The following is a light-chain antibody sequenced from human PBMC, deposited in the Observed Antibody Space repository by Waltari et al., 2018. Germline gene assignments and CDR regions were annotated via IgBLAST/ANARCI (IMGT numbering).Light chain of an antibody. J-gene: IGLJ1*01. CDR1: ISNIGSNV. CDR3: VTWDDSLIDYV. CDR2: SNN. V-gene: IGLV1-44*01. Sequence: QSVLTQPPSASGTPGQRVTVPCSGSISNIGSNVVNWYQQVPGTAPKLLIYSNNFRPSGVPDRFSGSKSGTSASLASSGLQSEDEADYYCVTWDDSLIDYVFGTGTKVTV.